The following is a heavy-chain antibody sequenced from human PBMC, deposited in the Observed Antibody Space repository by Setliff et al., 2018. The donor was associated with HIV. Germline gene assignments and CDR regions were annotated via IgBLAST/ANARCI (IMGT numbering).Heavy chain of an antibody. CDR2: IYTSGST. D-gene: IGHD3-3*01. CDR1: GGSISSGSYY. V-gene: IGHV4-61*09. Sequence: PSETLSLTCTASGGSISSGSYYWSWIRQPAGKGLEWIGHIYTSGSTNYNPSLKSRVTISVDTSKNQFSLKLTSVTAADTAVYYCARREWLPMPGAFDIWGQGTMVTVSS. J-gene: IGHJ3*02. CDR3: ARREWLPMPGAFDI.